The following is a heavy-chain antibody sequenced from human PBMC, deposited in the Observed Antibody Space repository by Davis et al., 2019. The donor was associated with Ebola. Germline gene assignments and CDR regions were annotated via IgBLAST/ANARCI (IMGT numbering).Heavy chain of an antibody. CDR1: GFTFSSYS. CDR3: AAEGRSSRPGY. D-gene: IGHD3-10*01. CDR2: VKSDRDT. V-gene: IGHV3-23*01. Sequence: GESLKISCAASGFTFSSYSMNWVRQAPGKGLEWVSVVKSDRDTNYAGSVKGRFTISRDNSKNTLHLQMHGLGAEDTAIYYCAAEGRSSRPGYWGQGTLVTVSS. J-gene: IGHJ4*02.